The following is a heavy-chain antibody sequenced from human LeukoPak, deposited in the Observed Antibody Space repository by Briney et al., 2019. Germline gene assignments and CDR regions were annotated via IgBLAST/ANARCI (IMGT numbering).Heavy chain of an antibody. Sequence: GASVKVSCKASGYTFSSHYLHWLRQAPGQGLEWMGIINPSGGSPSYGQTFQGRLSMTTDTSTNTVYMELSSLRSEDTAVYYCTRVRAVAEKYNALDIWGQGTMVIVSS. V-gene: IGHV1-46*01. D-gene: IGHD6-19*01. CDR1: GYTFSSHY. J-gene: IGHJ3*02. CDR2: INPSGGSP. CDR3: TRVRAVAEKYNALDI.